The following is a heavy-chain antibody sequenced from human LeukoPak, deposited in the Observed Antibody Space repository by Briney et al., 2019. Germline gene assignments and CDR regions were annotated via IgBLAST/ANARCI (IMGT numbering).Heavy chain of an antibody. D-gene: IGHD3-10*01. CDR2: ISSSGTTI. CDR1: GFTFNDYY. Sequence: GGSLRLSCAASGFTFNDYYMTWIRQAPGKGLEWVSCISSSGTTIYYADSVKGRFTISRDNANNSLYLQMKSLRAEDTSVYYCARAGLLRGEEHSYYGMDVWGQGTPVTVSS. CDR3: ARAGLLRGEEHSYYGMDV. J-gene: IGHJ6*02. V-gene: IGHV3-11*01.